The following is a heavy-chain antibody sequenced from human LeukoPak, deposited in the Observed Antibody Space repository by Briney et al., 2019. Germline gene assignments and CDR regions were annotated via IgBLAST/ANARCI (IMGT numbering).Heavy chain of an antibody. CDR3: AKGDRVAAKYCSSTSCVYNWFDP. V-gene: IGHV3-66*01. CDR2: IYSGGST. J-gene: IGHJ5*02. D-gene: IGHD2-2*01. Sequence: GSLRLSCAASGFTVSSNYMSWVRQAPGKGLEWVSLIYSGGSTYYADSVKGRFTISRDNSKNTLYLQMNSLRAEDTAVYYCAKGDRVAAKYCSSTSCVYNWFDPWGQGTLVTVSS. CDR1: GFTVSSNY.